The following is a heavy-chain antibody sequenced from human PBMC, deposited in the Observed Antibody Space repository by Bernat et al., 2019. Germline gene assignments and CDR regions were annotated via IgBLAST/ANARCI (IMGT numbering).Heavy chain of an antibody. J-gene: IGHJ6*02. Sequence: EVQLLESGGGLVQPGGSLRLSCAASGFTFSSYAMSWVRQAPGKGLEWVSVIYRDSMTYYADSVKGRFTLSRDNSKNTLYLQMNSLRTEDTAVYYCATDRVGSGVDIWGQGTTVTVSS. D-gene: IGHD3-10*01. CDR3: ATDRVGSGVDI. V-gene: IGHV3-23*03. CDR1: GFTFSSYA. CDR2: IYRDSMT.